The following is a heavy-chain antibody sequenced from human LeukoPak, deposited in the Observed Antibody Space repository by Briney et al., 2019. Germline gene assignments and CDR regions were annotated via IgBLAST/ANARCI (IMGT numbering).Heavy chain of an antibody. J-gene: IGHJ4*02. CDR2: IYHSGST. CDR3: ARAYRDYGGNSD. Sequence: PSGTLSLTCAVYGGSFSGYYWSWIRQPPGKGLEWIGYIYHSGSTYYNPSLKSRVTISVDRSKNQFSLKLSSVTAADTAVYYCARAYRDYGGNSDWGQGTLVTVSS. V-gene: IGHV4-34*01. CDR1: GGSFSGYY. D-gene: IGHD4-23*01.